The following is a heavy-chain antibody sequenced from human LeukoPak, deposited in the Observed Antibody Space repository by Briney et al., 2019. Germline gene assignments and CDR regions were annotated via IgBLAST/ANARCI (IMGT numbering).Heavy chain of an antibody. J-gene: IGHJ6*02. D-gene: IGHD3-10*01. CDR3: ASELGRIPMVRGVIIMYGMDV. Sequence: ASVKVSCKASGYTFTSYYIHWVRQAPGQGLEWMGIINPSGGSTSYTQKFQGRVTMTRDTSTSTVYMELSSLGSEDTAVYYCASELGRIPMVRGVIIMYGMDVWGQGTTVTVSS. CDR1: GYTFTSYY. V-gene: IGHV1-46*01. CDR2: INPSGGST.